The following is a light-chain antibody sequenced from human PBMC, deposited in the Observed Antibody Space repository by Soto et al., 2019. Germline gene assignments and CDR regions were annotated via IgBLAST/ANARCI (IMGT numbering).Light chain of an antibody. CDR1: SSNIGAGYD. V-gene: IGLV1-40*01. CDR3: QSYDTSLSGSYV. CDR2: GNS. Sequence: QSVLTQPPSVSGAPGQSVTISCTGSSSNIGAGYDVHWYRQLPGTAPKLLIYGNSNRPSGVPDRFSGSNSGTSASLAINGLQAGDEADYYCQSYDTSLSGSYVFGTGTKVTV. J-gene: IGLJ1*01.